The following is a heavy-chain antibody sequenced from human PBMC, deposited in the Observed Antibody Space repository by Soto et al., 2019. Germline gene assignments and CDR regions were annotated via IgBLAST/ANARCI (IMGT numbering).Heavy chain of an antibody. Sequence: QVQLVESGGGVVQPGRSLRLSCAASGFTFSSYGMHWVRQAPGKGLEWVAVIWYDGSNKYYADSVKGRFTISRDNSKNTLDLQMNSLRAEDTAVYYCARDRGGSYSDVDYWGQGTLVTVSS. CDR2: IWYDGSNK. J-gene: IGHJ4*02. CDR3: ARDRGGSYSDVDY. D-gene: IGHD1-26*01. CDR1: GFTFSSYG. V-gene: IGHV3-33*01.